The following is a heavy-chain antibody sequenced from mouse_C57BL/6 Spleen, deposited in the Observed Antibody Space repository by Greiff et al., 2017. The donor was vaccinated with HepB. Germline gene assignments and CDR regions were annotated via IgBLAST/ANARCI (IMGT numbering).Heavy chain of an antibody. CDR1: GYTFTDYN. Sequence: EVQLQQSGPELVKPGASVKMSCKASGYTFTDYNMHWVKQSHGKSLEWIGYINPNNGGTSYNQKFKGKATLTVNKSSSTAYMELRSLTSEDSAVYYCAREKGSYYGNFGGFAYGGQGTLVTVSA. V-gene: IGHV1-22*01. J-gene: IGHJ3*01. CDR3: AREKGSYYGNFGGFAY. D-gene: IGHD2-10*01. CDR2: INPNNGGT.